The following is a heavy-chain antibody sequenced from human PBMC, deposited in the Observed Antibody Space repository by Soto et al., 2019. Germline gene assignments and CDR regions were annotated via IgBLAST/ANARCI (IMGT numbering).Heavy chain of an antibody. V-gene: IGHV3-30*03. J-gene: IGHJ3*02. Sequence: QGQLVESGGGVVQPGTSLRLSCGASGFAFNGYGMHWVRQAPGKGLEWVAAISYDGQNRYYADSMRGRITISRDNSKNTLVLEMNGLRAEDTGVYYCARGPPFDSFAMWGPGTLVTVSS. CDR1: GFAFNGYG. CDR3: ARGPPFDSFAM. CDR2: ISYDGQNR.